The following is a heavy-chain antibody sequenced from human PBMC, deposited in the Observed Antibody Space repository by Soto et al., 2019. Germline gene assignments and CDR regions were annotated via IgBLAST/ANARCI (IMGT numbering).Heavy chain of an antibody. J-gene: IGHJ4*02. CDR2: IYYSGST. D-gene: IGHD3-16*01. Sequence: QVQLQESGPGLVKPSQTLSLTCTVSGGSISSGGYYWSWIRQHPGKGLGWIGYIYYSGSTYYNPSLKSRVTISVDTSKNQSSLKLSSVTAADTAVYYCARGSRLRLGESLGGDYWGQGTLVTVSS. CDR1: GGSISSGGYY. V-gene: IGHV4-31*03. CDR3: ARGSRLRLGESLGGDY.